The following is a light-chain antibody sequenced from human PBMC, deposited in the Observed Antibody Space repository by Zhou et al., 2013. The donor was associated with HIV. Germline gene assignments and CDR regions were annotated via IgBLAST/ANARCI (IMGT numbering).Light chain of an antibody. CDR2: GAS. CDR1: QSVSSN. Sequence: TQSPGALSLSPGERATLSCRASQSVSSNKLAWYQHRPGQAPRLLIYGASTRATGIPGRFSGSGSGTEFTLTISSLQSEDFAVYYCQQYNSWPPIFTFGPGTKVDI. J-gene: IGKJ3*01. CDR3: QQYNSWPPIFT. V-gene: IGKV3-15*01.